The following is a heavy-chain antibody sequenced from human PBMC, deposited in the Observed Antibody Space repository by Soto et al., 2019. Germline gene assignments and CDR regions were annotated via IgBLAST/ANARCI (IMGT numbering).Heavy chain of an antibody. Sequence: GESLKISCKGSGYSFTSYWIGWVRQMPWKGLEWMGRIDPSDSQTYYSPSFRGHVTISAAKSITTVFLQWSSLRASDTAMYYCARQIYDSDSGPNFQYYFDSWGQGTLVTVSS. D-gene: IGHD3-22*01. CDR3: ARQIYDSDSGPNFQYYFDS. CDR1: GYSFTSYW. CDR2: IDPSDSQT. V-gene: IGHV5-10-1*01. J-gene: IGHJ4*02.